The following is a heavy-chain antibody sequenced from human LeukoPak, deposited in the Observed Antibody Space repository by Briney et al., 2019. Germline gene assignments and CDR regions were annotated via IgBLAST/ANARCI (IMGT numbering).Heavy chain of an antibody. Sequence: GGSLRLSCAVSGLTFRSYWMSWVRQAPGKGLGWVANINQDGSEKYFVDSVKGRFTISRDNDKNSLHLQMNTLRAEDTAVYYCARERDGRFFDYWGQGTLVTVSS. D-gene: IGHD5-24*01. CDR3: ARERDGRFFDY. J-gene: IGHJ4*02. CDR1: GLTFRSYW. CDR2: INQDGSEK. V-gene: IGHV3-7*01.